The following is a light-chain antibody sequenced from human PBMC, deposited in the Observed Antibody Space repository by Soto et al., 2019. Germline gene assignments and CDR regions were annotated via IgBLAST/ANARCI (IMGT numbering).Light chain of an antibody. V-gene: IGLV1-44*01. Sequence: QSVLTQPPSASGTPGQRVTISCSGSSSNIGINTVNWYQQVPGTAPKLLIYTDNQRRSGVPDRFSGSKSGTSASLAISGLQSEDEADYYCAAWDDSLNGLYVFGTGTKVTVL. CDR3: AAWDDSLNGLYV. J-gene: IGLJ1*01. CDR1: SSNIGINT. CDR2: TDN.